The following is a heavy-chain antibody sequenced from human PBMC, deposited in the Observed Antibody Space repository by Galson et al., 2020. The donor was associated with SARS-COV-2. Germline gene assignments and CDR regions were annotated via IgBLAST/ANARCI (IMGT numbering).Heavy chain of an antibody. CDR1: GGSITSYY. V-gene: IGHV4-59*08. CDR3: ARHYYDFWSGYFDF. J-gene: IGHJ4*02. CDR2: IYYRGST. Sequence: ETSETLSLTCTVSGGSITSYYWSWIRQPPGKGLEWIGYIYYRGSTDYNPSLKSRVIISVDTSKNQFSLKLRSVTTADTAVYYCARHYYDFWSGYFDFWGQGTLVTVSS. D-gene: IGHD3-3*01.